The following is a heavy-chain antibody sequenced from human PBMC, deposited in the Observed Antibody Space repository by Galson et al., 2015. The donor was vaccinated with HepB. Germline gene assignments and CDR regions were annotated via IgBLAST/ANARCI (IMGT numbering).Heavy chain of an antibody. D-gene: IGHD3-22*01. V-gene: IGHV3-7*01. J-gene: IGHJ4*02. CDR1: GVTCSSPW. CDR3: ARDIPQIGYLDY. CDR2: IKPDGRET. Sequence: SLRIYCAVEGVTCSSPWMSWVRQAPGKPLERVANIKPDGRETYSLDSVKGRFTISRDNAINSLFLQMNSLRAEDTAVYYCARDIPQIGYLDYWGQGTLATVSS.